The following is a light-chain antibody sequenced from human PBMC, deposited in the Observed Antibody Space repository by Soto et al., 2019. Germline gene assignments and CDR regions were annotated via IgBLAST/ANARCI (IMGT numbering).Light chain of an antibody. CDR3: QQSYSALTWT. J-gene: IGKJ1*01. CDR1: QSISTY. Sequence: DIQMTQSPSSLSASVGDRVTITCRASQSISTYLNWYQVKPGKAPKLLIYAASSLQSGVPSRFSGSGSGTDFTLTISSLHPEDFATYYCQQSYSALTWTFGQGTKVEIK. V-gene: IGKV1-39*01. CDR2: AAS.